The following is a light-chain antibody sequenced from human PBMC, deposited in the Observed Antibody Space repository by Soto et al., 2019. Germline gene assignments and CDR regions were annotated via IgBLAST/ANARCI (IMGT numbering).Light chain of an antibody. CDR1: MRDVGAYNL. CDR2: EVR. Sequence: QSALTQPASVSGSPGQSITISCAGTMRDVGAYNLVSWYQQHPGRAPQLIIYEVRNRPSGISFRFSGSKSGNTASLTISGLQAEDEADYYCSSYTAFTTYVFGSGTKLTVL. J-gene: IGLJ1*01. V-gene: IGLV2-14*01. CDR3: SSYTAFTTYV.